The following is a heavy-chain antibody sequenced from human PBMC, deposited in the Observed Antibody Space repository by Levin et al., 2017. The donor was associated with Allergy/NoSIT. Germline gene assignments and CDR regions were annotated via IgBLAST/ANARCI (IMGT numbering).Heavy chain of an antibody. Sequence: PGGSLRLSCAASGFPFSRSFMHWVRQAPGKGLEWVTLISYDGDETLYADSVKGRFTVYRDNSKDTLYLQMRSLRPEDTAVYSCAKGPRPRMDVWGKGTTVIVSS. CDR1: GFPFSRSF. CDR3: AKGPRPRMDV. J-gene: IGHJ6*03. CDR2: ISYDGDET. V-gene: IGHV3-30*18.